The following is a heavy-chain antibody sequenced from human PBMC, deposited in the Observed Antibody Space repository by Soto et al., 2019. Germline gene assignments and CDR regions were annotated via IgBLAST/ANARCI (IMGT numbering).Heavy chain of an antibody. D-gene: IGHD1-20*01. J-gene: IGHJ4*02. Sequence: RGESLKISCTGSGYSFTNYWIGWVRQMPGKGLEWMGIIYPGDSDTRYSPSFQGQVTISAEKSISTAYLQWRSLKASDSGVYYCVRSRITGSTWTFDYWGQETLVTVS. CDR3: VRSRITGSTWTFDY. CDR1: GYSFTNYW. CDR2: IYPGDSDT. V-gene: IGHV5-51*01.